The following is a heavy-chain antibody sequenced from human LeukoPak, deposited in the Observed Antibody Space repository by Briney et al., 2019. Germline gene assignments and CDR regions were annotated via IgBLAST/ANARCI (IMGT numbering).Heavy chain of an antibody. J-gene: IGHJ3*02. D-gene: IGHD6-19*01. Sequence: PGGSLRLSCAASGFTFSSYVMNWVRQAPGKGLEWVSGFSGRDGSTYYADSVKGRFTISRDNSKNTLYLQMNSLRAEDTAVYYCAKDSRAKGLAVAAIGGFDIWGQGTMVTVSS. CDR1: GFTFSSYV. V-gene: IGHV3-23*01. CDR2: FSGRDGST. CDR3: AKDSRAKGLAVAAIGGFDI.